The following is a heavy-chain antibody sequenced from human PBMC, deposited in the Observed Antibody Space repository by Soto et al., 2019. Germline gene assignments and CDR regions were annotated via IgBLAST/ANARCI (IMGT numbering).Heavy chain of an antibody. J-gene: IGHJ4*02. V-gene: IGHV3-21*02. D-gene: IGHD3-16*01. CDR3: TREVQPWARREFDC. CDR1: GFALSSHS. CDR2: ISSTSADK. Sequence: EVQLVESGGGLVQPGGSLRLSCAASGFALSSHSMNWVRQAPGKGLEWVSLISSTSADKFYADAVKGRFTISRDNADNSVWLQLDGLRVEYTAVYYCTREVQPWARREFDCGGEGALVTVSS.